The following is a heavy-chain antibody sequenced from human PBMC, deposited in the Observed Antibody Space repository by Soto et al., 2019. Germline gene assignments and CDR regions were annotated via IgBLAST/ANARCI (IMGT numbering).Heavy chain of an antibody. CDR3: ARARLSADYDFWSGYSYYFDY. D-gene: IGHD3-3*01. CDR1: GFTFSDYY. J-gene: IGHJ4*02. V-gene: IGHV3-11*01. Sequence: QVQLVESGGGLVKPGGSLRLSCAASGFTFSDYYTSWIRQAPGKGLEWVSYISSSGSTIYYADSVKGRFTISRDNAKNSLYLQMNSLRAEDTAVYYCARARLSADYDFWSGYSYYFDYWGQGTLVTVSS. CDR2: ISSSGSTI.